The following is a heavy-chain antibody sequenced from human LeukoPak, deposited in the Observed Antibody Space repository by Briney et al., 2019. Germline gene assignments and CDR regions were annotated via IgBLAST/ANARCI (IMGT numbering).Heavy chain of an antibody. V-gene: IGHV4-30-2*01. CDR2: IYDSGST. J-gene: IGHJ4*02. CDR3: ARGRCSNGVCYTVFDY. CDR1: GGSINSGGYS. Sequence: SETLSLTCAVSGGSINSGGYSWSWIRQPPGRGLEWIGYIYDSGSTHYNPSLKSRVIISLDRSKSQISLKLSSVTAADTAVYYCARGRCSNGVCYTVFDYWGQGTLVTVSS. D-gene: IGHD2-8*01.